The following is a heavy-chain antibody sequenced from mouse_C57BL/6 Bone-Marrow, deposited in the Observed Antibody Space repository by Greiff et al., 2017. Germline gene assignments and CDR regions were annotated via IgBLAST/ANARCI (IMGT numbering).Heavy chain of an antibody. J-gene: IGHJ1*03. CDR1: GFNINNTC. Sequence: VQLKEPVAELVRPGASVKLSCTASGFNINNTCMHWVKQRPEQGLEWIGRIDPANGNTKYAPKFQGKATITADTSSNTAYLQLSSLTSEDTAIYYGAREGACYWCFDVWGTGTTVTVSS. V-gene: IGHV14-3*01. CDR3: AREGACYWCFDV. CDR2: IDPANGNT. D-gene: IGHD3-3*01.